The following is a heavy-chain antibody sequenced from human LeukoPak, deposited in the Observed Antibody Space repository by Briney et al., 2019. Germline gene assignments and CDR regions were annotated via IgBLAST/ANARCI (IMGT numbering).Heavy chain of an antibody. J-gene: IGHJ3*02. D-gene: IGHD2-2*01. CDR2: IYYSGST. CDR1: GGSISRGGYY. Sequence: EPSQTLSLTCTVSGGSISRGGYYWSWIRHHPGKGLEWVGYIYYSGSTYYNPSLKSRVTISVDTSKNQFSLKLSSVTAADTAVYYCARDRSVVVPAAIGHAFDIWGQGTMVTVSS. CDR3: ARDRSVVVPAAIGHAFDI. V-gene: IGHV4-31*03.